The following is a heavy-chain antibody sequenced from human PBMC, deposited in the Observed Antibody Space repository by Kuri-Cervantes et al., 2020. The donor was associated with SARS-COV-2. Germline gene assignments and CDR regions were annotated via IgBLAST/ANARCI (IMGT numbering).Heavy chain of an antibody. V-gene: IGHV3-30-3*01. CDR2: ISYDGTNK. D-gene: IGHD2-21*01. Sequence: GESLKISCAASGFTLSRYAMHWVRQAPGKGLEWVAVISYDGTNKDYTASGKGRFTIFRDNSQNTLYLQMKSLRTEDTALYYCARDRVGVHDSWGQGTLVTVSS. CDR1: GFTLSRYA. CDR3: ARDRVGVHDS. J-gene: IGHJ4*02.